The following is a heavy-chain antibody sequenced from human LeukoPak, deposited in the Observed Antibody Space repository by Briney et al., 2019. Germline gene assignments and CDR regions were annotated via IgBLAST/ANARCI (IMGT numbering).Heavy chain of an antibody. CDR2: IYTSGST. V-gene: IGHV4-4*09. D-gene: IGHD5-18*01. CDR3: ARQAAGYSYGYGVPEYYYYYMDV. CDR1: GGSISSYY. Sequence: SETLSLTCTVSGGSISSYYWSWIRQPPGKGLEWIGYIYTSGSTNCNPSLKSRVTISVDTSKNQFSLKLSSVTAADTAVYYCARQAAGYSYGYGVPEYYYYYMDVWGKGTTVTVSS. J-gene: IGHJ6*03.